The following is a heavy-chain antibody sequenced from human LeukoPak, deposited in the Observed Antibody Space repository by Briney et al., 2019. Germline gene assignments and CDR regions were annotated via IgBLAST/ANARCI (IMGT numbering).Heavy chain of an antibody. CDR1: GFTFSNYA. CDR3: ARVREVLQIDY. J-gene: IGHJ4*02. CDR2: ISSNGGST. D-gene: IGHD1-26*01. V-gene: IGHV3-64*01. Sequence: GGSRRLSCAASGFTFSNYAMHWVRQAPGKGLEYVSAISSNGGSTYYANSVKGRFTISRDNSKNTLYLQMNSLKAEDTAVYYCARVREVLQIDYWGQGTLVTVSS.